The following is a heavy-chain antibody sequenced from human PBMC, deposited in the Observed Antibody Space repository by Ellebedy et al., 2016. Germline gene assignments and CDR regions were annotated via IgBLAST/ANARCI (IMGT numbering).Heavy chain of an antibody. J-gene: IGHJ6*03. CDR1: GYAFTNFA. D-gene: IGHD6-13*01. CDR3: ARDLEDQLVHYMDV. Sequence: ASVKVSCKTSGYAFTNFAMNWVRQAPGQGLEWMGWINTNTGNPTYAQGFTGRFVFSLDTSVSTAYLQISSLRAEDTAVYYCARDLEDQLVHYMDVWGKGTTVTVSS. CDR2: INTNTGNP. V-gene: IGHV7-4-1*02.